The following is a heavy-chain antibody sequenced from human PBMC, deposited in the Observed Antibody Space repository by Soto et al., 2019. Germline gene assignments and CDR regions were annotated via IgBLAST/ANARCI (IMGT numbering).Heavy chain of an antibody. Sequence: QPGGSLRLSCAASGFTFSSYATSWVRQAPGKGLEWVSGISGSGGRTYYADSVKGRFTISRDNSKHTLYLQMNSLRAEDTAVYYCAKADDFWSGYHIYYYYGMDVWGQGTTVTVSS. V-gene: IGHV3-23*01. J-gene: IGHJ6*02. CDR2: ISGSGGRT. D-gene: IGHD3-3*01. CDR3: AKADDFWSGYHIYYYYGMDV. CDR1: GFTFSSYA.